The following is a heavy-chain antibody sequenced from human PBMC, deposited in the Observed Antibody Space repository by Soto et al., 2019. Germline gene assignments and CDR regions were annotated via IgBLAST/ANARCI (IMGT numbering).Heavy chain of an antibody. CDR1: GFTCSSNW. CDR3: AREVVVSRGASYFGY. D-gene: IGHD2-2*01. CDR2: IRQDGSEI. Sequence: GGSLRVSWGGSGFTCSSNWMTWVRQAPGKGLEWVANIRQDGSEINYVDSVKGRFTISRDNTKNSLYLQMNSLRAEDTAIYYCAREVVVSRGASYFGYWGPGTLVTVSS. J-gene: IGHJ4*02. V-gene: IGHV3-7*04.